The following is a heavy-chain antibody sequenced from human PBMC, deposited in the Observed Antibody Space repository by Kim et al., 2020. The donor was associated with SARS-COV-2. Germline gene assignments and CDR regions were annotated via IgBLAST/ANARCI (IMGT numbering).Heavy chain of an antibody. J-gene: IGHJ4*02. Sequence: TTDYAAPVKGRFTISRDDSKNTLYLQMNSLKTEDTAVYYCTPESSTGGHYWGQGTLVTVSS. D-gene: IGHD3-16*01. V-gene: IGHV3-15*01. CDR2: TT. CDR3: TPESSTGGHY.